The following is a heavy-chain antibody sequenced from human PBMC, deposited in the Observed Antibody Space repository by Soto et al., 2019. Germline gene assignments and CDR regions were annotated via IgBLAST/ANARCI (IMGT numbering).Heavy chain of an antibody. Sequence: PGGSLRLSCAASGFTFSSNGMHWVRQAPGKGLEWVAVIWYDGSDKYYADSVKGRFTISRDNSKKTLHLQMNSLRAEDTAVYYCAKDSGSSGLFDYWGQGTLVTVSS. CDR3: AKDSGSSGLFDY. D-gene: IGHD5-12*01. V-gene: IGHV3-33*06. CDR1: GFTFSSNG. J-gene: IGHJ4*02. CDR2: IWYDGSDK.